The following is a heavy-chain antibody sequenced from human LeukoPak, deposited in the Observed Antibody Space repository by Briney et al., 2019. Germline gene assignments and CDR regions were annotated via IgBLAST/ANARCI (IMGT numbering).Heavy chain of an antibody. CDR2: LSAAGRTI. J-gene: IGHJ4*02. CDR3: SRGGYTYGLDS. CDR1: GLAHPRYS. V-gene: IGHV3-48*01. Sequence: GGSLRLSSLSSGLAHPRYSIDGLRQAPGKGLEWISYLSAAGRTIYYADSVQGRFSIYRDTAKNTVSLQMGSLRADDTAVYYCSRGGYTYGLDSWGQGVLVVVSS. D-gene: IGHD5-12*01.